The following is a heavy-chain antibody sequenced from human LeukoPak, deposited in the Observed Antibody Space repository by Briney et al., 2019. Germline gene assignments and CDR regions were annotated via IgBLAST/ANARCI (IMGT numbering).Heavy chain of an antibody. CDR1: GGSISSYY. CDR3: AVSAAALFDP. CDR2: IYTSGST. J-gene: IGHJ5*02. Sequence: SKTLSLTCTVSGGSISSYYWSWIRQPAGKGLEWIGRIYTSGSTNYNSSLSLKSRVTISVDTSKNQFSLKLSSVTAADTAVYYCAVSAAALFDPWGQGTLVTVSS. D-gene: IGHD6-6*01. V-gene: IGHV4-4*07.